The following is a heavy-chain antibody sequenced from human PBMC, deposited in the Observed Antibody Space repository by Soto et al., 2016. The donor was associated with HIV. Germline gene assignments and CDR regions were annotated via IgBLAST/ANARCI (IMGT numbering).Heavy chain of an antibody. CDR3: AQPGPLTGNSYSPSEF. J-gene: IGHJ4*02. D-gene: IGHD2-21*02. Sequence: EVQLLESGGALVQPGGSLRLSCAASGLIINNYVMRWVRQAPGKGLEWVSSITEDGRGRATYYADSVKGRFSISRDNSKNTLYLQMNSLRVEDTAIYYCAQPGPLTGNSYSPSEFWGQGTLVTVSS. V-gene: IGHV3-23*01. CDR1: GLIINNYV. CDR2: ITEDGRGRAT.